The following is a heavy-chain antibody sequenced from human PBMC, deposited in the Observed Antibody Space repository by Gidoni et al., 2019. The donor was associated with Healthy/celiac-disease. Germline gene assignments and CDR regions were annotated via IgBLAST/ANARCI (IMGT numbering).Heavy chain of an antibody. V-gene: IGHV4-34*01. Sequence: QVQLQQCGSGLLKPSESLSLTCAVYCGSFRGYYWSWIIHPPGKGLEWIGEINHSASTNYTPSLKSRVTISVDTSKNPFSLTLSSVTAADTAVYYCARGPLHDFWSGYFQHWGQGTLVTVSS. CDR2: INHSAST. D-gene: IGHD3-3*01. CDR3: ARGPLHDFWSGYFQH. J-gene: IGHJ1*01. CDR1: CGSFRGYY.